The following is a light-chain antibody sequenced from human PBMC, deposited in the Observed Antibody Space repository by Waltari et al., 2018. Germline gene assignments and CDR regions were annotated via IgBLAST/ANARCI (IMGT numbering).Light chain of an antibody. V-gene: IGKV4-1*01. CDR3: QQYYSTPWT. Sequence: DIVMTQSPDSLVVSLAERVTITCKPSQSVFYSSTNKNNLAWYHQKPGQPPRLLIYWASTRESGVPDRFSGSGSGTDFTLTIGSLQAEDVAVYYCQQYYSTPWTFGQGTKVEIK. J-gene: IGKJ1*01. CDR2: WAS. CDR1: QSVFYSSTNKNN.